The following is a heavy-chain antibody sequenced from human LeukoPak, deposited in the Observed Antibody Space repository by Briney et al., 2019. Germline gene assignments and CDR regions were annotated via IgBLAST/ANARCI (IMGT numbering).Heavy chain of an antibody. Sequence: PGASVKVSCKASGGTFSSYAISWVRQAPGQGLEWMGWINPNSGGTNYAQRFQGRVTLTRDTSIGTAYMELSSLKSDDTAVYFCARDLYSSATDLYSSAWTGAFDVWGQGTMVTVSS. CDR1: GGTFSSYA. D-gene: IGHD6-19*01. V-gene: IGHV1-2*02. J-gene: IGHJ3*01. CDR2: INPNSGGT. CDR3: ARDLYSSATDLYSSAWTGAFDV.